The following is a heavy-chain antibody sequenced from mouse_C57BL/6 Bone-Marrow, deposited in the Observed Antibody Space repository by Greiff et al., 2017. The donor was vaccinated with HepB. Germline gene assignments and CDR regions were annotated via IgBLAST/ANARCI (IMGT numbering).Heavy chain of an antibody. Sequence: QVTLKVCGPGILQPSQTLSLTCSFSGFSLSTFGMGVGWIRQPSGKGLEWLAHIWWDDDKYYNPALKSRLTISKDTSKNQVFFKIANVATADTATYYCARGITTNYFDYWGQGTTLTVSS. CDR3: ARGITTNYFDY. CDR2: IWWDDDK. V-gene: IGHV8-8*01. D-gene: IGHD2-4*01. CDR1: GFSLSTFGMG. J-gene: IGHJ2*01.